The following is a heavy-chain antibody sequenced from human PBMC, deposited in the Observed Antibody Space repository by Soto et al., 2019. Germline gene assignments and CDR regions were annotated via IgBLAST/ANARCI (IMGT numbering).Heavy chain of an antibody. CDR3: ARDFAGNWFDP. V-gene: IGHV4-59*01. CDR2: IYYSGST. Sequence: TSETLSLTCTVSGGSISSYYWSWIRQPPGKGLEWIGYIYYSGSTNYNPSLKSRVTISVDTSKNQFSLKLSSVTAADTAVYYCARDFAGNWFDPWGQGTLVTVSS. CDR1: GGSISSYY. J-gene: IGHJ5*02.